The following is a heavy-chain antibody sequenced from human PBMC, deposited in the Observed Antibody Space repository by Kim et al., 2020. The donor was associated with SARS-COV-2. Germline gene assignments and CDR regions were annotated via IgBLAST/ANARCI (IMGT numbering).Heavy chain of an antibody. J-gene: IGHJ4*02. D-gene: IGHD1-1*01. V-gene: IGHV3-23*01. CDR1: GFTFSSYA. CDR3: AKGKGNNWSFFDY. Sequence: GGSLRLSCAASGFTFSSYAMSWVRQAPGKGPEWVSLVSGSGGSTYHADSVKGRFAISRDNPKKTLYLQMNSLRAEDTALYYCAKGKGNNWSFFDYWGQGTLVTVSS. CDR2: VSGSGGST.